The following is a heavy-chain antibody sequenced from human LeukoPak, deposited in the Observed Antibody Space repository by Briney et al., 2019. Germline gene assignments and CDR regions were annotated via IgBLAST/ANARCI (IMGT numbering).Heavy chain of an antibody. D-gene: IGHD2-21*01. V-gene: IGHV3-23*01. CDR2: ISGSGGST. J-gene: IGHJ4*02. CDR1: GFTFSSYA. CDR3: AKRIETGVPGVLDY. Sequence: GGSLRLSCAASGFTFSSYAMSWVRQAPGKGLEWVSAISGSGGSTYYADSVEGRFTISRDNSENTLYLQMNSLRAVDTAIYHCAKRIETGVPGVLDYWGQGILVTVSS.